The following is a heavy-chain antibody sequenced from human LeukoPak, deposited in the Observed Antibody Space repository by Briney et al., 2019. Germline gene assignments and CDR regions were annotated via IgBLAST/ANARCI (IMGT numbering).Heavy chain of an antibody. CDR1: VGSLRDLF. V-gene: IGHV4-59*11. J-gene: IGHJ4*02. CDR3: ARGSNWGDY. Sequence: SDTLSLPFTLWVGSLRDLFWRLMREPPGQGLEWIGYFSNSGTNNYNPSLKGRVTMSVDTSKNQFSLKLSSVTAADTAVYYCARGSNWGDYWGQGTLVTVSS. CDR2: FSNSGTN. D-gene: IGHD7-27*01.